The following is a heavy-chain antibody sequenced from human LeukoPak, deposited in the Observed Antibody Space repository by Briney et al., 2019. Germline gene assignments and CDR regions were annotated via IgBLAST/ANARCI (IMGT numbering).Heavy chain of an antibody. J-gene: IGHJ4*02. CDR2: IEQGGNDK. CDR1: GFTFSNYW. CDR3: ARLSEMLRGPEVIYYFEH. Sequence: PGGSLRLSCAASGFTFSNYWMSWVRQAPGKGLEWVADIEQGGNDKYYVDSVKGRFTISRDNAKNSVYLQMNSLRAEDTAVYYCARLSEMLRGPEVIYYFEHWGQGTLVTVSS. D-gene: IGHD3-10*01. V-gene: IGHV3-7*01.